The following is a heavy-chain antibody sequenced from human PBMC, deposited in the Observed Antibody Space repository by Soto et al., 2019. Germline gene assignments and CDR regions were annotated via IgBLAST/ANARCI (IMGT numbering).Heavy chain of an antibody. CDR2: IVVGSGNT. D-gene: IGHD3-10*01. J-gene: IGHJ5*02. Sequence: QMQLVQSGPEVKKPGTSVKVSCKASGFTFTSSAVQWVRQARGQRLEWIGWIVVGSGNTNYAQKFQERVTITRDMSTSTAYMELSSLRSEDRAVYYGAAKLLWFGEGGWFDPWGQGTLVTVSS. CDR1: GFTFTSSA. CDR3: AAKLLWFGEGGWFDP. V-gene: IGHV1-58*01.